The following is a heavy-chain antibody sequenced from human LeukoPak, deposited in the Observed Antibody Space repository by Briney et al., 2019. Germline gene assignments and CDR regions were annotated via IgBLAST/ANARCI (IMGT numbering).Heavy chain of an antibody. CDR2: NDWDDDK. CDR1: GFSLSTSGMC. V-gene: IGHV2-70*11. D-gene: IGHD6-19*01. Sequence: SGPTLVNPTQTLTLTCTFSGFSLSTSGMCVSWIRQPPGKALEWLARNDWDDDKYYSTSLKTRLTISKDTSKNQVVLTMTNMDPVDTATYYYARIAVAGNGADYWGQGTLVTVSS. CDR3: ARIAVAGNGADY. J-gene: IGHJ4*02.